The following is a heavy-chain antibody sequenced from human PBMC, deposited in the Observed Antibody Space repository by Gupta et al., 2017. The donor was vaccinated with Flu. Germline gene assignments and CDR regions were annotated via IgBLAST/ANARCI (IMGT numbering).Heavy chain of an antibody. D-gene: IGHD6-6*01. Sequence: QVQLQESGPGLVKPSETLSLTCTVSGGSISSYYWRWIRQPPGKGLEWIGYIYYSGSTNYNPSLKSRVTISVDTSKTQFSLKLSSVTAADTAVYYCARQGGSSSFDYYYYGMDVWGQGTTVTVSS. CDR2: IYYSGST. J-gene: IGHJ6*02. V-gene: IGHV4-59*08. CDR3: ARQGGSSSFDYYYYGMDV. CDR1: GGSISSYY.